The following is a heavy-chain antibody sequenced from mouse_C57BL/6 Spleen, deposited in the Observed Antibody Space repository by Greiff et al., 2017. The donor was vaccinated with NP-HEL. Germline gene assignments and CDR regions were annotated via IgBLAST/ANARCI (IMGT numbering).Heavy chain of an antibody. V-gene: IGHV1-62-2*01. CDR3: ARHEERGYKAAWFAY. CDR1: GYTFTEYT. Sequence: QVQLKQSGAELVKPGASVKLSCKASGYTFTEYTIHWVKQRSGQGLEWIGWFYPGSGSIKYNENFKDKVTLTADKSSSTVYMELSRLTSEDSAVFVCARHEERGYKAAWFAYWGKGTLVTVSA. D-gene: IGHD6-1*01. CDR2: FYPGSGSI. J-gene: IGHJ3*01.